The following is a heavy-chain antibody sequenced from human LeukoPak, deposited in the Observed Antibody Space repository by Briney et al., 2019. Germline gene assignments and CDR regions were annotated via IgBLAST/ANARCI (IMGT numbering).Heavy chain of an antibody. CDR1: GGTFSSYA. Sequence: ASVKVSCKASGGTFSSYAISWVRQAPGQGLEWMGRIILILGIANYAQKLQGRVTMTTDTSTSTAYMELRSLRSDDTAVYYCARNGAMIVPLDWGQGTLVTVSS. V-gene: IGHV1-69*04. D-gene: IGHD3-22*01. CDR2: IILILGIA. CDR3: ARNGAMIVPLD. J-gene: IGHJ4*02.